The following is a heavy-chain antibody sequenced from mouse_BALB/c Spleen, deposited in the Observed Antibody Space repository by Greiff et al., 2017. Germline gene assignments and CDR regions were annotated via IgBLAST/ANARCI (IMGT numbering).Heavy chain of an antibody. V-gene: IGHV7-3*02. D-gene: IGHD2-10*01. Sequence: EVQRVESGGGLVQPGGSLRLSCATSGFTFTDYYMSWVRQPPGKALEWLGFIRNKANGYTTEYSASVKGRFTISRDNSQSILYLQMNTLRAEDSATYYCAREAYYGNPAWFAYWGQGTLVTVSA. CDR2: IRNKANGYTT. CDR3: AREAYYGNPAWFAY. J-gene: IGHJ3*01. CDR1: GFTFTDYY.